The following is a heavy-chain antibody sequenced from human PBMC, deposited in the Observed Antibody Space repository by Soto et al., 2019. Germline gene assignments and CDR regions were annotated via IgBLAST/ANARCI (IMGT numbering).Heavy chain of an antibody. CDR3: ARETYGSGSYYKKGYMDV. V-gene: IGHV4-34*01. CDR2: INHSGST. CDR1: GGSFSGYY. Sequence: SETLSLTCAVYGGSFSGYYWSWIRQPPGKGLEWIGEINHSGSTNYNPSLKSRVTISVDTSKNQFSLKLSSVTAADTAVYYCARETYGSGSYYKKGYMDVWGKGTTVTVSS. J-gene: IGHJ6*03. D-gene: IGHD3-10*01.